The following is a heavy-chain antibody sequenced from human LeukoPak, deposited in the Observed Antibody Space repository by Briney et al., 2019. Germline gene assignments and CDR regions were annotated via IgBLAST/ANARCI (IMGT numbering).Heavy chain of an antibody. CDR1: GFTFSSYA. D-gene: IGHD3-10*01. V-gene: IGHV3-23*01. J-gene: IGHJ6*02. CDR3: AKVEGPYYYGSGSPYGMDV. Sequence: GGSLRLSCAASGFTFSSYAMSWVRQAPGKGLEWVSAISGSGGSTYYADSVKGRFTISRDNSKNTLYLQMNSLRAEDTAVYYCAKVEGPYYYGSGSPYGMDVWGQGTTVTVSS. CDR2: ISGSGGST.